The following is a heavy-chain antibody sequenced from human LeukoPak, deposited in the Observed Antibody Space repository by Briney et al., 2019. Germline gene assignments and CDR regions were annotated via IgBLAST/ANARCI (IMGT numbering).Heavy chain of an antibody. CDR1: GFTFSSFG. Sequence: GGSLRLSCVASGFTFSSFGMHWVRQAPGKGLDWVAFVKYDGISEFYTDSVKGRFRISRDDSQSTVYLQMNSLKPEDTAVYYCARDNRHFVVVSGMTDHYMDVWGKGATVTIS. CDR3: ARDNRHFVVVSGMTDHYMDV. D-gene: IGHD2-21*01. V-gene: IGHV3-30*02. CDR2: VKYDGISE. J-gene: IGHJ6*03.